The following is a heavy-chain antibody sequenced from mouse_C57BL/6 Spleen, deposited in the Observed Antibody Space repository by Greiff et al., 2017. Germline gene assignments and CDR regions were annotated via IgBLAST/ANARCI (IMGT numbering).Heavy chain of an antibody. CDR2: ILPGSGST. D-gene: IGHD1-1*01. V-gene: IGHV1-9*01. J-gene: IGHJ1*03. CDR3: ARTGYYGSSPYWYFDV. CDR1: GYTFTGYW. Sequence: QVQLQQSGAELMKPGASVKLSCTATGYTFTGYWIEWVKQRPGHGLEWIGEILPGSGSTYYAEKFKGQATFSADTSSNTASMQLSSLTAEDSASYYCARTGYYGSSPYWYFDVWGTGTAVTVSS.